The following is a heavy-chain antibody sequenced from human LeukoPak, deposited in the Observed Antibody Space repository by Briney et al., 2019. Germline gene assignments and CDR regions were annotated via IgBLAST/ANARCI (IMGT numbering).Heavy chain of an antibody. J-gene: IGHJ3*02. V-gene: IGHV3-23*01. CDR2: ISGSGGGT. CDR3: ARERDGYNAVAFDI. D-gene: IGHD5-24*01. Sequence: GGSLRLSCAASGFTFSNYAMIWVRQAPGKGLEWVSAISGSGGGTYYADSVKGRFTISRDNSKNTLYLQMNSLRAEDTAVYYCARERDGYNAVAFDIWGQGTMVTVSS. CDR1: GFTFSNYA.